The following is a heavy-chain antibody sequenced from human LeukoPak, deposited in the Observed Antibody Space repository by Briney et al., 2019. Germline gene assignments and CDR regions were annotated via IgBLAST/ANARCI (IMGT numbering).Heavy chain of an antibody. CDR1: GFSFSSYA. J-gene: IGHJ4*02. Sequence: GRSLRLSCAASGFSFSSYAMHWVRQAPGKGLEWVSLISASGSATYYADSVRGRFAISRDISKNTLFLQMSSLRTQDTAVYYCAKGTLFGVVTSFDFWGQGTLVTVSS. CDR3: AKGTLFGVVTSFDF. V-gene: IGHV3-23*01. CDR2: ISASGSAT. D-gene: IGHD3-3*01.